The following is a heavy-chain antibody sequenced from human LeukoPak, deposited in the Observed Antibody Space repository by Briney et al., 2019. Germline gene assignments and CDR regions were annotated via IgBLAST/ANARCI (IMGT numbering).Heavy chain of an antibody. V-gene: IGHV4-61*05. CDR3: ARFDSSSSLDY. CDR1: GGSISSSSYY. D-gene: IGHD6-6*01. CDR2: IYYSGST. J-gene: IGHJ4*02. Sequence: SETLSLTCTVSGGSISSSSYYWGWIRQPPGKGLEWIGYIYYSGSTNYNPSLKSRVTISVDTSKNQFSLKLSSVTAADTAVYYCARFDSSSSLDYWGQGTLVTVSS.